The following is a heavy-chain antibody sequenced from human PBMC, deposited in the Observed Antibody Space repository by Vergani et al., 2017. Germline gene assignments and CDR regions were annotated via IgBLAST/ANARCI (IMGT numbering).Heavy chain of an antibody. CDR3: ARGSSYSYYYYGMDV. J-gene: IGHJ6*02. D-gene: IGHD6-13*01. CDR2: IIPILGIA. V-gene: IGHV1-69*02. Sequence: QDQLVQSGAEVKKPGSSVKVSCKASGGTFSSYTISWVRQAPGQGLEWMGRIIPILGIANYAQKFQGRVTITADKSTSTAYMELSSLRSENTAVYYCARGSSYSYYYYGMDVWGQGTTVTVSS. CDR1: GGTFSSYT.